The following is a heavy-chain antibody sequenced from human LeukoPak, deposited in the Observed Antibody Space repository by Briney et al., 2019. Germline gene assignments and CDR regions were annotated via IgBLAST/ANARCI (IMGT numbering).Heavy chain of an antibody. D-gene: IGHD2-2*01. CDR2: INHSGST. CDR3: ARHSRYSDIVVVPAAKHAFDI. J-gene: IGHJ3*02. Sequence: SETLSLTCAVYGGSFSGYYWSWIRQPPGKGLEWIGEINHSGSTNYNPSLKSRVTISVDTSKNQFSLKLSSVTAADTAVYYCARHSRYSDIVVVPAAKHAFDIWGQGTMVTVSS. V-gene: IGHV4-34*01. CDR1: GGSFSGYY.